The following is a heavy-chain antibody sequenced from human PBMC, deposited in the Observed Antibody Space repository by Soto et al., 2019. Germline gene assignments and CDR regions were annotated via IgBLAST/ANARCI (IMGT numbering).Heavy chain of an antibody. D-gene: IGHD4-17*01. CDR3: ARGTSFYGDYSYFDY. V-gene: IGHV3-30-3*01. Sequence: QVQLVESGGGVVQPGRSLRLSCAASGFTFSSYAMHWVRQAPGKGLEWVAVISYDGSNKYYADSVKGRFTISRDNSKNTLYLQMNSLRAEDTAVYYCARGTSFYGDYSYFDYWGQGTLVTVSS. J-gene: IGHJ4*02. CDR1: GFTFSSYA. CDR2: ISYDGSNK.